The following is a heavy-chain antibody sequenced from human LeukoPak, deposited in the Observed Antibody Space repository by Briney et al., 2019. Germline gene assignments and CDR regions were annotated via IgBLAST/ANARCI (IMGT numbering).Heavy chain of an antibody. D-gene: IGHD5-18*01. CDR2: IYYSGST. J-gene: IGHJ4*02. CDR3: ASQIQLWSKIDY. Sequence: PSETLSLTCTVSGGSISSYYWSWIRQPPGKGLEWIGYIYYSGSTNYNPSLKSRVTISVDTSKNQFSLKLSSVTAADTAVYYCASQIQLWSKIDYWGQGTLVTVSS. CDR1: GGSISSYY. V-gene: IGHV4-59*01.